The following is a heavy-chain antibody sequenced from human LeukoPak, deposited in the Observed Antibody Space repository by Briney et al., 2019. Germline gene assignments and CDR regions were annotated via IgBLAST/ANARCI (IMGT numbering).Heavy chain of an antibody. J-gene: IGHJ6*03. D-gene: IGHD1-26*01. V-gene: IGHV4-34*01. Sequence: SETLSLTCAVYLDSFSGYSWRWVRQPPGKGLEWIGDINSGGKTNYNPSLMSRVTISVDTSKNQFSLKLTSVNAADTAMYYCVRTFEIVGTTAFYFYFHYMDVWARGTMVTISS. CDR1: LDSFSGYS. CDR3: VRTFEIVGTTAFYFYFHYMDV. CDR2: INSGGKT.